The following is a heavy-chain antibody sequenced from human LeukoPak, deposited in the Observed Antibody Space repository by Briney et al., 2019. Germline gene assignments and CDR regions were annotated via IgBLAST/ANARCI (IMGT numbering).Heavy chain of an antibody. J-gene: IGHJ4*02. V-gene: IGHV1-2*02. CDR3: ARGHDNTGYNYFDY. CDR1: GYTFTDHY. Sequence: ASVKVFCKASGYTFTDHYIHWLRQAPGQGLERMGWINPFSGATKCAEKFRDRVTMTRDTSVATTYMEVTSLVSDDTAVYYCARGHDNTGYNYFDYWGQGTLVTVSS. D-gene: IGHD3-9*01. CDR2: INPFSGAT.